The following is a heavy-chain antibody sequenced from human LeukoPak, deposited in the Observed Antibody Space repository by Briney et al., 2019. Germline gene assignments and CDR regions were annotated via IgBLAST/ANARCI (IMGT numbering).Heavy chain of an antibody. CDR3: AKTSGRDFWSGYTYYFDY. CDR2: ISGSGSST. D-gene: IGHD3-3*01. Sequence: GGSLRLSCAASGFTFSSFAMSWVRQAPGKGLVWVSAISGSGSSTYYADSVKGRFTISRDNLKNTLYLQMNSLRAEDTAIYYCAKTSGRDFWSGYTYYFDYWGQGTLVTVSS. J-gene: IGHJ4*02. V-gene: IGHV3-23*01. CDR1: GFTFSSFA.